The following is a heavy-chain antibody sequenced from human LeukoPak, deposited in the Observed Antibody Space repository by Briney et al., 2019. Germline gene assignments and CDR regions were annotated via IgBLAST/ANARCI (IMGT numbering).Heavy chain of an antibody. J-gene: IGHJ4*02. CDR3: ARDQGYDC. D-gene: IGHD5-12*01. Sequence: GGSLRLSCAASGFTFSTYEMNWVRQAPGKGLEWVSSISSSGTYTYYADSVKGRFTISRDDAKNSLYLQMSSLTAEDTALYYCARDQGYDCWGQGTLVTVST. CDR2: ISSSGTYT. V-gene: IGHV3-21*01. CDR1: GFTFSTYE.